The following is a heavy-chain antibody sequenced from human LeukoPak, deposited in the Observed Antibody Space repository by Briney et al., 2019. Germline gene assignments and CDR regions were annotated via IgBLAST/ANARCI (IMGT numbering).Heavy chain of an antibody. CDR3: AKETVRGLGPIPDY. CDR1: GFTFRSHA. D-gene: IGHD3-10*01. Sequence: GGSLRLSCVGSGFTFRSHAMSWVRQAPEKGLEFVSGIYENGGTTYYADSVKGRFTISRDNSKNTLYLQMNSLRAEDTAVYYCAKETVRGLGPIPDYWGQGTLVTVSS. V-gene: IGHV3-23*01. CDR2: IYENGGTT. J-gene: IGHJ4*02.